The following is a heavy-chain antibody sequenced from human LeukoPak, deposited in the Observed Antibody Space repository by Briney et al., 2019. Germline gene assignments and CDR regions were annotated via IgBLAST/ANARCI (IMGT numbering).Heavy chain of an antibody. D-gene: IGHD2/OR15-2a*01. Sequence: GESLKISCAASGFTFTNNAMHWVRQAPGKGLGWVAVISYDGSNKYYTDSVTGRFTISRDNSKNTLYLQMNSLRAEDSAIYYCARDKRGSTTYYFDYWGQGTLVTVSS. CDR3: ARDKRGSTTYYFDY. CDR2: ISYDGSNK. CDR1: GFTFTNNA. V-gene: IGHV3-30-3*01. J-gene: IGHJ4*02.